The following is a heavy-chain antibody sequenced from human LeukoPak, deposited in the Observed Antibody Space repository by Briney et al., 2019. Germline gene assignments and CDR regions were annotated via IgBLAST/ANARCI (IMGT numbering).Heavy chain of an antibody. J-gene: IGHJ4*02. CDR1: GGSISSYY. CDR3: ARLDLMTTLDY. CDR2: IYYSGST. D-gene: IGHD4-11*01. V-gene: IGHV4-39*01. Sequence: SETLSLTCTVSGGSISSYYWGWIRQPPGKGLEWIGSIYYSGSTYYNPSLKSRVTISVDTSKNQFSLKLSSVTAADTAVYYCARLDLMTTLDYWGQGTLVTVSS.